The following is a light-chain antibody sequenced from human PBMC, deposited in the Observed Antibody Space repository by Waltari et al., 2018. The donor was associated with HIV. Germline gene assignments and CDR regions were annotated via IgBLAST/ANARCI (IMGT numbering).Light chain of an antibody. CDR3: YSYAGSNNWV. CDR2: EVS. J-gene: IGLJ3*02. Sequence: QSALTQPPSASGSPGQSVTISCTGTSSDIGGYNYVSWYQQHPDKAPKLMIYEVSKRPSGVPDRFSGSKSGNTASLTVSGLQAGDEANYYCYSYAGSNNWVFG. V-gene: IGLV2-8*01. CDR1: SSDIGGYNY.